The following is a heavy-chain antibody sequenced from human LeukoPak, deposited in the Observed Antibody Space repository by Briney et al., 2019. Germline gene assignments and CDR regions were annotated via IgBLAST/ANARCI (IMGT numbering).Heavy chain of an antibody. V-gene: IGHV3-74*03. J-gene: IGHJ4*02. Sequence: PGGSLRLSCAASGFNLSTFWMHWVRQAPGKGLMWVSQINNDGSDTKYADSVKGRFTISRDNAKNTVFLQMNSLRAEDTAVYYCARDLPLWELPSDYWGQGTLVTVSS. CDR3: ARDLPLWELPSDY. CDR2: INNDGSDT. D-gene: IGHD1-26*01. CDR1: GFNLSTFW.